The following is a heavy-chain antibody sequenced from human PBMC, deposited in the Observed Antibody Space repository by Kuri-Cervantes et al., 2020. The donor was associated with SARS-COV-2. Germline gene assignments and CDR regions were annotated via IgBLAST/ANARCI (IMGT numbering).Heavy chain of an antibody. V-gene: IGHV4-34*01. D-gene: IGHD5-18*01. J-gene: IGHJ6*02. Sequence: ESLKISCAVYGGSFSGYYWSWIRQHPGKGLEWIGYIYYSGSTYYNPSLKSRVTISVDTSKNQFSLKLSSVTAADTAVYYCARAAYDEGGYSYGPRYYYGMDVWGQGTTVTVSS. CDR3: ARAAYDEGGYSYGPRYYYGMDV. CDR2: IYYSGST. CDR1: GGSFSGYY.